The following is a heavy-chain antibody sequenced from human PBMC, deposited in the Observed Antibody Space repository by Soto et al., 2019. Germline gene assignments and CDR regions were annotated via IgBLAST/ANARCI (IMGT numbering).Heavy chain of an antibody. CDR2: INHSGST. V-gene: IGHV4-34*01. CDR1: GGSFSGYY. J-gene: IGHJ6*03. Sequence: SETLSLTCAVYGGSFSGYYWSWIRQPPGKGLEWIGEINHSGSTNYNPSLKSRVTISVDTSKNQFSLKLSSVTAADTAVYYCARARKITFGGVIVQPYMDVWGKGTTVTVSS. D-gene: IGHD3-16*02. CDR3: ARARKITFGGVIVQPYMDV.